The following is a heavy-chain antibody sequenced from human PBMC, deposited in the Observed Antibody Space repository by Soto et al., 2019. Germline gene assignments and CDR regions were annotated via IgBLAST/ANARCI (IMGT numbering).Heavy chain of an antibody. CDR3: ARDSPPVDY. CDR2: IIPMFDIA. CDR1: GGSFSIYT. Sequence: QVQLVQSGVEVKKPGSSVKVSCKAAGGSFSIYTVFWVRQAPGQGLEWMGRIIPMFDIANYAQNFQGRVTMTTDTSTSTAYMELRSLRSDDTAVYYCARDSPPVDYWGQGTLVTVSS. J-gene: IGHJ4*02. V-gene: IGHV1-69*08.